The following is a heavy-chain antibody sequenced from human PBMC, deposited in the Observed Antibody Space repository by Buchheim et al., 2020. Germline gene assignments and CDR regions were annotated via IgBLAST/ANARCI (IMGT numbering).Heavy chain of an antibody. Sequence: EVQLLVSGGGLVQPGGSLRLSCAASGFTFSTYAVTWVRQAPGKGLEWVSAISGSGGSTYYADSVTGRFTISRDNSKNTLYLQMSSLRADDTAVYYCAKYRTTVVTPGAFDYWGQGTL. D-gene: IGHD4-23*01. V-gene: IGHV3-23*01. CDR2: ISGSGGST. J-gene: IGHJ4*02. CDR3: AKYRTTVVTPGAFDY. CDR1: GFTFSTYA.